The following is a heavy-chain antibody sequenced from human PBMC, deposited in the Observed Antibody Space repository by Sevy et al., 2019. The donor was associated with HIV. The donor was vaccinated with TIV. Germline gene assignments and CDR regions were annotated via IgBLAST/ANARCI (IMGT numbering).Heavy chain of an antibody. CDR3: ARAPSGSQAPGLYFHH. D-gene: IGHD1-26*01. V-gene: IGHV1-18*01. Sequence: ASVKVSCKASGYTFTNYHITWVRQAPGQGLEWMGWITAYNGNTNYAQRLQGRVTMTTDTSTSTAYMELRSLRSDDTAVYYCARAPSGSQAPGLYFHHWGQGTLVTVSS. CDR2: ITAYNGNT. J-gene: IGHJ1*01. CDR1: GYTFTNYH.